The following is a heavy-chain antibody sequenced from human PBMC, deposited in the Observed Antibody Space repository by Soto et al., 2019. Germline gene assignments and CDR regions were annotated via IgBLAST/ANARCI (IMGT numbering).Heavy chain of an antibody. D-gene: IGHD6-19*01. Sequence: SGPTLVNPTQTLTLTCTFSGFSLSTSGMCVSWIRQPPGKALEWLALIDWDDDKYYSTSLKTRLTISKDTSKNQVVLTMTNMDPVDTATYYCARYSSGLNHWGFDPWGQGTLVTVSS. CDR2: IDWDDDK. CDR1: GFSLSTSGMC. V-gene: IGHV2-70*01. J-gene: IGHJ5*02. CDR3: ARYSSGLNHWGFDP.